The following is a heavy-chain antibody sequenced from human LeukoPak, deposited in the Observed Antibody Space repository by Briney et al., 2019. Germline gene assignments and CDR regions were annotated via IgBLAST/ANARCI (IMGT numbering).Heavy chain of an antibody. D-gene: IGHD4-17*01. Sequence: SETLSLTCAVYGGSFSGYYWSWIRQPPGKGLEWIGEINHSGSTNHNPSLNSRVTISVDTSKNQSSLKLSSVSAADTAVYYCARGSNGRTSTTPGGNNFDYWGQGTLVTVSS. CDR3: ARGSNGRTSTTPGGNNFDY. V-gene: IGHV4-34*01. J-gene: IGHJ4*02. CDR2: INHSGST. CDR1: GGSFSGYY.